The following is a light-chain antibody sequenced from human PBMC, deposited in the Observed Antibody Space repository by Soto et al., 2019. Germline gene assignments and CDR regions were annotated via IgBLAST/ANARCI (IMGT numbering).Light chain of an antibody. J-gene: IGKJ1*01. CDR1: QTVRTN. V-gene: IGKV3-15*01. CDR2: GAS. CDR3: QQFNTWPRDT. Sequence: DIVMTQSPATLSVSPGERATLSCRASQTVRTNLAWYQQKPGQAPRLLIYGASIRATGVPARFSGGGSGTEFTLTISSLQSEDFAVYYCQQFNTWPRDTFGQGTKVEI.